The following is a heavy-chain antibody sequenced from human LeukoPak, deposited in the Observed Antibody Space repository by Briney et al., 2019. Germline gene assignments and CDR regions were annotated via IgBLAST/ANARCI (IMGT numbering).Heavy chain of an antibody. D-gene: IGHD6-19*01. V-gene: IGHV4-39*07. Sequence: SETLSLTCTVSGGSISSSSYYWGWIRQPPGKGLEWIGSIYYSGSTYYNPSLKSRVTISVDTSKNQFSLKLSSVTAADTAVYYCARGGDSSGWSTAHFDYWGQGTLVTVSS. CDR3: ARGGDSSGWSTAHFDY. J-gene: IGHJ4*02. CDR1: GGSISSSSYY. CDR2: IYYSGST.